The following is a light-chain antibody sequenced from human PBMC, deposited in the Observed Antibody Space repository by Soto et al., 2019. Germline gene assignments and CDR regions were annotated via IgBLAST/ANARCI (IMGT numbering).Light chain of an antibody. V-gene: IGKV3-20*01. CDR3: QQYGTSPPT. CDR2: DAV. J-gene: IGKJ4*01. Sequence: IALTQFPGTRSFSPGERATLSSRATQAVASRYLAWYQQRPGQPPRLLIYDAVNRDTGNPERLRGRGIGTDYPLTISRLEPADFAVYHCQQYGTSPPTFGGATKVEIK. CDR1: QAVASRY.